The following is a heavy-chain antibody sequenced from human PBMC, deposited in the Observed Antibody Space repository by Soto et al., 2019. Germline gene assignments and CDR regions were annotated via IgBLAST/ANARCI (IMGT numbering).Heavy chain of an antibody. CDR2: IKPDSGDT. J-gene: IGHJ6*02. V-gene: IGHV1-2*02. D-gene: IGHD2-2*01. Sequence: EASVKVSFKASGYTFSSHGIHRLRQAPGQGLEYMGWIKPDSGDTNYAQNFQGRVTMTRDTSISTVYVDLSRLTYDDTAVYYCATTSRSWNYYGMDVWGQGTTVTVSS. CDR1: GYTFSSHG. CDR3: ATTSRSWNYYGMDV.